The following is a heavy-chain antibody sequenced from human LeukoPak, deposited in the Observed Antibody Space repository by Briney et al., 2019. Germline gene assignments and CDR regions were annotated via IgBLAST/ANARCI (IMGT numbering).Heavy chain of an antibody. D-gene: IGHD6-13*01. J-gene: IGHJ4*02. CDR1: GYTFTSYG. Sequence: GASVTVSCKASGYTFTSYGISWVRQAPGQGLEWMAWIKTYNGDINFAQKFQGRVTMTTDTSTSTAYMELRSLRSDDTAVYYCARETSIAEAGTRGDYWGQGTLVTVSS. CDR2: IKTYNGDI. V-gene: IGHV1-18*01. CDR3: ARETSIAEAGTRGDY.